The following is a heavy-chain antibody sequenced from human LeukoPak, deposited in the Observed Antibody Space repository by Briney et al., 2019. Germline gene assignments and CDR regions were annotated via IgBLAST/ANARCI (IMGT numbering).Heavy chain of an antibody. V-gene: IGHV4-31*03. Sequence: SETLSLTCTVSGGSISSGGYYWSWIRQHPGKGLEWIGYIYYSGNTYYSPSLKNRVFFSVDTSKHQFSLKLSSVTAADTAVYYCARSGGYSYGSGDDWGQGTLVTVSS. CDR1: GGSISSGGYY. CDR2: IYYSGNT. CDR3: ARSGGYSYGSGDD. D-gene: IGHD5-18*01. J-gene: IGHJ4*02.